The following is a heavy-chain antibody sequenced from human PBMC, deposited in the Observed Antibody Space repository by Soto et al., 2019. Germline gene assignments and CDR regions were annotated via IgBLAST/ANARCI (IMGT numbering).Heavy chain of an antibody. J-gene: IGHJ6*02. V-gene: IGHV3-9*01. Sequence: EVQLVESGGGLVQPGRSLRLSCAASGFSFEDYAMHWGRQAPGKGLEWVSGIAWNSDIIGYADSVKGRFTICRDNGKNSLYLQMNSLRPEDTALYYCAKDHYGSAIYGMDVWGQGTTVTFSS. CDR1: GFSFEDYA. CDR3: AKDHYGSAIYGMDV. CDR2: IAWNSDII. D-gene: IGHD3-10*01.